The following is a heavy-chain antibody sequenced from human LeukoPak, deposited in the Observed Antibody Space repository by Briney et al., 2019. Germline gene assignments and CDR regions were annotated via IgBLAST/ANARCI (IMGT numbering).Heavy chain of an antibody. Sequence: SETLSLTCTVSGDSINSGDYYWSWIRQPPGKGLEWIGYIYYSGSTYYNPSLKSRITMSVDTSKNQFSLKLSSVTAADTAAYYCARGSTYVWGSYRYYFDYWGQGTLVTVSS. V-gene: IGHV4-30-4*08. D-gene: IGHD3-16*02. J-gene: IGHJ4*02. CDR3: ARGSTYVWGSYRYYFDY. CDR2: IYYSGST. CDR1: GDSINSGDYY.